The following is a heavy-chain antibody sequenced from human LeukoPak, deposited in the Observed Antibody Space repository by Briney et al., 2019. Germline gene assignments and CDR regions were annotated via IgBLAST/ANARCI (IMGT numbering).Heavy chain of an antibody. V-gene: IGHV4-59*01. CDR2: IYYSGST. CDR3: ARDNGDGYNYDY. CDR1: GGSISSYY. Sequence: SETLSFTCTVSGGSISSYYWSWIRQPPGKGLEWIGYIYYSGSTNYNPSLKSRVTISVDTSKNQFSLKLSSVTAADTAVYYCARDNGDGYNYDYWGQGTLVTVSS. J-gene: IGHJ4*02. D-gene: IGHD5-24*01.